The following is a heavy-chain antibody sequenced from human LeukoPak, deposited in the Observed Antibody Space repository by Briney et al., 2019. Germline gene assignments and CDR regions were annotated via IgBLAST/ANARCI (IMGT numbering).Heavy chain of an antibody. J-gene: IGHJ4*02. CDR1: GFTFGNAW. D-gene: IGHD6-13*01. CDR2: IKSKTDGGTA. V-gene: IGHV3-15*07. Sequence: GGSLRLSCAVSGFTFGNAWMNWVRQAPGMGLEWVGRIKSKTDGGTADYAAPVKGRFTISRDDSKNTLYLQMNSLKAEDTAIYYCATVLAAVGTPYWGQGTLVTVSP. CDR3: ATVLAAVGTPY.